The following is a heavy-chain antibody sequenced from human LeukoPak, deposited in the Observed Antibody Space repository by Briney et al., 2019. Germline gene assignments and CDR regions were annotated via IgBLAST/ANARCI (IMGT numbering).Heavy chain of an antibody. J-gene: IGHJ4*02. CDR3: AKDRLRGTMVRGAEYYFDY. V-gene: IGHV3-23*01. D-gene: IGHD3-10*01. CDR2: ISGSGGST. Sequence: GGSLRLSCAASGFTFSSYAMSWVRQAPGKGLEWVSAISGSGGSTYYADSVKGRFTISRDNSKNTLYLQMNSPRAEDTAVYYCAKDRLRGTMVRGAEYYFDYWGQGTLVTVSS. CDR1: GFTFSSYA.